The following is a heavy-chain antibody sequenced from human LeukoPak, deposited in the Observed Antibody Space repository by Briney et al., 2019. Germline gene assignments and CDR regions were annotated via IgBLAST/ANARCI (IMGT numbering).Heavy chain of an antibody. D-gene: IGHD6-13*01. V-gene: IGHV1-2*02. Sequence: ASVKVSCKASGYTFTVYYMHWVRQAPGQGLEWMGWINPNSGGTNYAQKFQGRVTMTRDTSISTAYMELSRLRSDDTAVYYCARGDTAAAVYYFDYWGQGTLVTVSS. J-gene: IGHJ4*02. CDR3: ARGDTAAAVYYFDY. CDR2: INPNSGGT. CDR1: GYTFTVYY.